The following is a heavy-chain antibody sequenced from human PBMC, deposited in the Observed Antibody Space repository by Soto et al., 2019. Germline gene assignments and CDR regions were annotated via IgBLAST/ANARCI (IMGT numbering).Heavy chain of an antibody. CDR1: GFTFDDYA. CDR3: ARVRYYYYGMDV. V-gene: IGHV3-9*01. J-gene: IGHJ6*02. Sequence: PGGSLRLSCAASGFTFDDYAMHWVRQAPGKGLEWVSGISWNSGSIGYADSVKGRFTISRDNAKNSLYLQMNSLRAEDTALYYCARVRYYYYGMDVWGQGTTVTVSS. CDR2: ISWNSGSI.